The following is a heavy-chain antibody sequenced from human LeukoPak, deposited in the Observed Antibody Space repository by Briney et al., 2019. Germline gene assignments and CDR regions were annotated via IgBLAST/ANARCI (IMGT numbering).Heavy chain of an antibody. Sequence: SETLSLTCTVSGGSISSGSYYWRWIRQPAGTGLEWIGRIYTSGSTNYNPSLKSRVTISVDTSKNQFSLKLSSVTAADTAVYYCARGALYFDYWGQGTLVTVSS. CDR1: GGSISSGSYY. V-gene: IGHV4-61*02. CDR2: IYTSGST. CDR3: ARGALYFDY. J-gene: IGHJ4*02.